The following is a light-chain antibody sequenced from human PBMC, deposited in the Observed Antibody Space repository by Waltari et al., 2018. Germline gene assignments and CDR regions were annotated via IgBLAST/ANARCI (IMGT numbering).Light chain of an antibody. J-gene: IGKJ4*01. Sequence: DIQMTQSPSSVSASVGDRVTISCRASQDVSTWLAWYHQKPGKAPNLLIYGASSLQSVVPSRFSGSGSETEFTLTINGLQPEDFATYYCQQTDSFPLTFGGGTKVEIK. V-gene: IGKV1-12*01. CDR3: QQTDSFPLT. CDR2: GAS. CDR1: QDVSTW.